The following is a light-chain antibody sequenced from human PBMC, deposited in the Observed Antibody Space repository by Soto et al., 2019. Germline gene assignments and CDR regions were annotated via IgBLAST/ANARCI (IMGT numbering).Light chain of an antibody. J-gene: IGKJ1*01. CDR2: AAS. V-gene: IGKV1-39*01. CDR3: QQSYSTPPWT. Sequence: DIQMTQSPSSLSASVGDRVTITCRASQSLSSYLNWYQQKPGKAPKLLIYAASSLQSGVPSRFSGSGSGTDFTLTISSLQPEDFATYYCQQSYSTPPWTFGQGTKVDI. CDR1: QSLSSY.